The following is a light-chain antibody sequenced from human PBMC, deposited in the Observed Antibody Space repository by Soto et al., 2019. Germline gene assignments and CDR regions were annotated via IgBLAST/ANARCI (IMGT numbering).Light chain of an antibody. J-gene: IGKJ1*01. Sequence: ELVLTQSPGTLSLSPGERATLSSRASQSVSSSYLAWYQQKPGQAPRLLIYGASSRATGIPDRFSGSGSGTDFTITISRLEPEEFAVDYCQQYGSSPWTFGQGTKVEIK. CDR3: QQYGSSPWT. CDR1: QSVSSSY. V-gene: IGKV3-20*01. CDR2: GAS.